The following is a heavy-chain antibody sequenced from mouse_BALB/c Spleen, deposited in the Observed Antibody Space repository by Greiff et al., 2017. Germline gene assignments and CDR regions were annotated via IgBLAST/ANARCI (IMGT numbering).Heavy chain of an antibody. V-gene: IGHV3-2*02. CDR2: ISYSGST. J-gene: IGHJ3*01. D-gene: IGHD1-1*01. CDR1: GYSITSDYA. Sequence: EVQLQQSGPGLVKPSQSLSLTCTVTGYSITSDYAWNWIRQFPGNKLEWMGYISYSGSTSYNPSLKSRISITRDTSKNQFFLQLNSVTTEDTATYYCARGDYGSRGWFAYWGQGTLVTVSA. CDR3: ARGDYGSRGWFAY.